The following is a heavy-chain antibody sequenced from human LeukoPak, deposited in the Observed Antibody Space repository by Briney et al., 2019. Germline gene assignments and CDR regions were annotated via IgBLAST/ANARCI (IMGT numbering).Heavy chain of an antibody. CDR1: GFTSSNYA. CDR3: ARDRERYYYFGMDV. V-gene: IGHV3-30*04. CDR2: VSYDGGNE. J-gene: IGHJ6*04. Sequence: GGSLRLSCAASGFTSSNYAIHWVRQAPGKGLEWVAVVSYDGGNEYYADSVKGRFTISRDNSKNTLYLQMNSLRAEDTAVYYCARDRERYYYFGMDVWGKGTTVTVSS.